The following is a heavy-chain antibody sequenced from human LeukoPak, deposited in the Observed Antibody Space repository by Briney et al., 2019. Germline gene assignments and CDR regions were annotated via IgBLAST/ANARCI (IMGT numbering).Heavy chain of an antibody. CDR2: IYYSGST. Sequence: ASETLSLTCAVYGGSYSGYYWSWIHQPPGKDLEWIGYIYYSGSTYYNPSLKSRVTISVDTSKNQFSLKLGSVTAADTAVYYCAREGGYGASGYWGQGTLVTVSS. V-gene: IGHV4-30-4*08. D-gene: IGHD4-17*01. CDR1: GGSYSGYY. J-gene: IGHJ4*02. CDR3: AREGGYGASGY.